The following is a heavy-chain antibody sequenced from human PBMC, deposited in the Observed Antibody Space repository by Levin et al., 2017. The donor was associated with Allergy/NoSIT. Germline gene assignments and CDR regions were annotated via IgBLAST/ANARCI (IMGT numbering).Heavy chain of an antibody. V-gene: IGHV3-33*01. J-gene: IGHJ4*02. CDR1: GFTFSSYG. CDR3: ARDLMAYRAAGTLGFDY. Sequence: GESLKISCAASGFTFSSYGMHWVRQAPGKGLEWVAVIWYDGSNKYYADSVKGRFTISRDNSKNTLYLQMNSLRAEDTAVYYCARDLMAYRAAGTLGFDYWGQGTLVTVSS. CDR2: IWYDGSNK. D-gene: IGHD6-13*01.